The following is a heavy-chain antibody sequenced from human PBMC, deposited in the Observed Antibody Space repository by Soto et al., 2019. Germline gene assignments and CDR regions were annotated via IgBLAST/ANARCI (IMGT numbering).Heavy chain of an antibody. V-gene: IGHV3-30*03. CDR1: GFPFTTYG. J-gene: IGHJ4*02. CDR2: ISYDGSNR. D-gene: IGHD3-10*01. CDR3: VGGQYYFDY. Sequence: QVQLVESGGGVVQPGRSPRLSCAASGFPFTTYGMHWVREGPGKGLEWVAVISYDGSNRYYADSVKGRFTISRDNSKNTLYLQMNDLRPEDTALYYCVGGQYYFDYRGQGTLFTVSS.